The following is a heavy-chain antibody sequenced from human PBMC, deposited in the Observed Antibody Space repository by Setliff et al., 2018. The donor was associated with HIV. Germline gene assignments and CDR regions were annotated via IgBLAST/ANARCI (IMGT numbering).Heavy chain of an antibody. J-gene: IGHJ4*02. CDR2: IRYDGNDK. V-gene: IGHV3-33*01. D-gene: IGHD3-22*01. Sequence: GGSLRLFCEASAFIFTTYGMRWVRQAPGKGLEWIALIRYDGNDKYYADSVKGRFTISRDNAKNMLYLQMNSLSADDTAVYYCVRGSGYYYFDNWGQGALVTVSS. CDR1: AFIFTTYG. CDR3: VRGSGYYYFDN.